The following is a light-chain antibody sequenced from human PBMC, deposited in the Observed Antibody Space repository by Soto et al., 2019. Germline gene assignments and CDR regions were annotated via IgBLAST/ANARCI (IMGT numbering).Light chain of an antibody. CDR2: GAS. V-gene: IGKV3-20*01. Sequence: EIVLTQSPGTLSLSPGERATLSCRANQSVSSSYLAWYQQKPGQAPRLLIHGASSRATGIPDRFSGSGSGTDFTFTISRLEPEDCAVYYCQQYGRSPALGGGTKVEIK. CDR3: QQYGRSPA. CDR1: QSVSSSY. J-gene: IGKJ4*01.